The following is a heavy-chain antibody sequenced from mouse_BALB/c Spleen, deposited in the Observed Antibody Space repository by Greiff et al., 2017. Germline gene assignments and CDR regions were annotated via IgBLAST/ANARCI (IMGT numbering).Heavy chain of an antibody. CDR2: ISYDGSN. CDR3: ARVVATYYWYFDV. D-gene: IGHD1-1*01. Sequence: ESGPGLVKPSQSLSLTCSVTGYSITSGYYWNWIRQFPGNKLEWMGYISYDGSNNYNPSLKNRISITRDTSKNQFFLKLNSVTTEDTATYYCARVVATYYWYFDVWGAGTTVTVSS. V-gene: IGHV3-6*02. CDR1: GYSITSGYY. J-gene: IGHJ1*01.